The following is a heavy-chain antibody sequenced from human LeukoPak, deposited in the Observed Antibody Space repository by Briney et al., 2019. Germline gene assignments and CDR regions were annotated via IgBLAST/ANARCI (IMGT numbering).Heavy chain of an antibody. CDR2: MYYSGST. Sequence: SETLSLTCTVSGGSISSTNYWGWIRQPPGKGLEWIGSMYYSGSTYYSPSLKSRLTISADTSKNQFSLKLSSVTAADTAVYYCAGRKGRYYFDYWGQGILVTVSS. CDR1: GGSISSTNY. J-gene: IGHJ4*02. V-gene: IGHV4-39*01. D-gene: IGHD1-26*01. CDR3: AGRKGRYYFDY.